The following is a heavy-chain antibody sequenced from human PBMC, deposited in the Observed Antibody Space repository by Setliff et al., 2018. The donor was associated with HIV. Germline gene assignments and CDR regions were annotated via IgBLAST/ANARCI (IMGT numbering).Heavy chain of an antibody. CDR1: GFSFSNYN. CDR3: ARDPASPDYYARFDY. D-gene: IGHD3-9*01. Sequence: KASETLSLTCTVSGFSFSNYNMNWVRQAPGKGLEWISSISRDSRYIYYADSVKGRFTISRDNAKNSLYLQMNSLRAEDTAVYYCARDPASPDYYARFDYWGRGTLVTVSS. V-gene: IGHV3-21*01. CDR2: ISRDSRYI. J-gene: IGHJ4*02.